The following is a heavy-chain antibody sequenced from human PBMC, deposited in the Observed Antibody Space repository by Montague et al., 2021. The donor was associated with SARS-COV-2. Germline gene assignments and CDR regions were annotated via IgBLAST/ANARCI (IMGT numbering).Heavy chain of an antibody. CDR2: INHSGST. V-gene: IGHV4-34*01. Sequence: SETLSLTCAVSSGSFRGYYWSWIRQPPGKGLEWIGEINHSGSTTYNPSHESRVSISVDTSNKQFSLKVTSVTAADTAVYYCARLGAITLVRGITKADFSNYGMDVWGQGTTVTVSS. J-gene: IGHJ6*02. D-gene: IGHD3-10*01. CDR3: ARLGAITLVRGITKADFSNYGMDV. CDR1: SGSFRGYY.